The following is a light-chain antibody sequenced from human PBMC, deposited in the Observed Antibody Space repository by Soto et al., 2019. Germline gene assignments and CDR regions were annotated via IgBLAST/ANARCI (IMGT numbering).Light chain of an antibody. CDR2: DAS. Sequence: EIVLTQSPATLYLSPGERATLSCRASQSVSSYLAWYQQKLGQAPRLLIYDASNRATGIPARFSGSGSGTDFTLTISSLEPEDFAVYYCQQRSNWYTFGQGTKLEIK. V-gene: IGKV3-11*01. CDR3: QQRSNWYT. J-gene: IGKJ2*01. CDR1: QSVSSY.